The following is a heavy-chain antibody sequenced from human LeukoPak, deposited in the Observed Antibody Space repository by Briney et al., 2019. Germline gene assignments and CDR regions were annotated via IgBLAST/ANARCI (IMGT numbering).Heavy chain of an antibody. J-gene: IGHJ5*02. CDR3: ARLGVSTVVTPGTHASWFDP. V-gene: IGHV1-2*02. CDR2: INPNSGGT. D-gene: IGHD4-23*01. CDR1: GYTFTGYY. Sequence: ASVKVSCKASGYTFTGYYMHWVRQAPGQGPEWMGWINPNSGGTNYAQKFQGRVTMTRDTSISTAYMELSRPRSDDTAVYYCARLGVSTVVTPGTHASWFDPWGQGTLVTVSS.